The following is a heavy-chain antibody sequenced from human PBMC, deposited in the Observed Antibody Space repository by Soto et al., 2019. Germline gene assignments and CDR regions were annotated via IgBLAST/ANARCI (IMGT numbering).Heavy chain of an antibody. V-gene: IGHV1-2*06. CDR1: GYIFTDYH. J-gene: IGHJ4*02. D-gene: IGHD5-12*01. CDR2: ISPRNGDT. CDR3: ARNKLTSGIDYFDS. Sequence: ASVKVSFKTSGYIFTDYHVHWVRQAPGQGLEWMGRISPRNGDTHYAQKFQDRVTMTRDTSTSTVYMEMKTLRSDNTAIFFCARNKLTSGIDYFDSWGQGTLVTVSS.